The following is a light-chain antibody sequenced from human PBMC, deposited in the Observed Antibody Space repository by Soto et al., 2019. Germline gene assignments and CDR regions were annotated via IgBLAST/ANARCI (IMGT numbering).Light chain of an antibody. V-gene: IGKV3-15*01. J-gene: IGKJ4*01. CDR2: DAS. Sequence: ELVMTQSPVTLSVSPGERATLSCRASQSVSNKLGWYQQKPGQAPRLLIYDASTRATGIPARFSGSGSGTEFTLTISSLQSEDFAVYYCQQYNNWPLTFGGGTKVEIK. CDR3: QQYNNWPLT. CDR1: QSVSNK.